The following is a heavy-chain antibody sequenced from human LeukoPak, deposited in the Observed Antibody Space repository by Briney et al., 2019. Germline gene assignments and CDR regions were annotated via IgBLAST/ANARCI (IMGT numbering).Heavy chain of an antibody. J-gene: IGHJ4*02. CDR3: ARDKGLRSLDS. Sequence: PGGSLRVSCAASGIIFNSSGMHWVRQAPGKGLEWVAMIWSDGSNEYYADSAKGRFTISRDNSKNTLYLQMNSLRAEDTAVYYCARDKGLRSLDSWGQGTLVTVSS. CDR2: IWSDGSNE. D-gene: IGHD4-17*01. V-gene: IGHV3-33*01. CDR1: GIIFNSSG.